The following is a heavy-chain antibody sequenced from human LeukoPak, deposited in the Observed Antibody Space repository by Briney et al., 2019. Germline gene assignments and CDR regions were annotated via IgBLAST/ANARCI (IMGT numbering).Heavy chain of an antibody. CDR3: AKVGYYYGSRSPHFFDY. J-gene: IGHJ4*02. V-gene: IGHV3-23*01. Sequence: QPGGSLRLSCAASGFTFSSYAMSWVRQAPGKGLEWVSAISGSGGSTYYADSVKGRFTISRDNSKNTLYLQMNSLRAEDTAVYYCAKVGYYYGSRSPHFFDYWGQGTLVTVSS. D-gene: IGHD3-10*01. CDR1: GFTFSSYA. CDR2: ISGSGGST.